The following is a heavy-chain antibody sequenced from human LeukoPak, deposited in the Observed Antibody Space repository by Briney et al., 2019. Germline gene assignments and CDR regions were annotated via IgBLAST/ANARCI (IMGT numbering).Heavy chain of an antibody. J-gene: IGHJ3*02. CDR1: GGSISSYY. Sequence: PSETLSLTCTVSGGSISSYYWSWIRQPAGKGLEWIGRIYTSGSTNYNPSLKSRVTISVDKSKNQFSLKLSSVTAADTAVYYCARQLVVVTAIIVFDIWGQGTMVTVSS. CDR2: IYTSGST. D-gene: IGHD2-21*02. CDR3: ARQLVVVTAIIVFDI. V-gene: IGHV4-4*07.